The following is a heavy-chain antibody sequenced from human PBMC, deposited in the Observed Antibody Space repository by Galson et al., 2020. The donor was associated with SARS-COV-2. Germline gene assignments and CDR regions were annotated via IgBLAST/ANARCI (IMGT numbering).Heavy chain of an antibody. Sequence: GESLKISCTTSGFTFSTYPMHWVRQAPGNGLEWVAVISYDGTYKYYGDSVKGRLSISRDNDKNTLYLQINSLRPADTAVYYCARSEAPDGDYRRLGYYKYYGMDVWGQGTTVTVSS. CDR2: ISYDGTYK. CDR3: ARSEAPDGDYRRLGYYKYYGMDV. V-gene: IGHV3-30*04. J-gene: IGHJ6*02. D-gene: IGHD4-17*01. CDR1: GFTFSTYP.